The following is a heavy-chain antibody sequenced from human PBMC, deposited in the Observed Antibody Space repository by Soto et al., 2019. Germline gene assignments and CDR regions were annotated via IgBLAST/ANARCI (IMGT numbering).Heavy chain of an antibody. V-gene: IGHV4-61*01. CDR3: AKDRSTYYLVPPFDP. D-gene: IGHD3-10*01. Sequence: SETLSLTCTVSGGSISSDSYYGSWIRQPPGKGMEWIGYIYYSGSTNYNPSLKSRVTISVDTSKNQFSLKLSSVTAADTAVYYCAKDRSTYYLVPPFDPWGQGTLVPVSS. CDR1: GGSISSDSYY. J-gene: IGHJ5*02. CDR2: IYYSGST.